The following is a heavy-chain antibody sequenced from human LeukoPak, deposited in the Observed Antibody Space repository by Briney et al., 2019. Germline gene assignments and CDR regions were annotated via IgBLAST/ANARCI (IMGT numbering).Heavy chain of an antibody. V-gene: IGHV3-21*01. D-gene: IGHD6-13*01. J-gene: IGHJ4*02. Sequence: GGSLRLSCAASGFTFSSYSMNWVRQAPGKGLEWVSSISSSSSYIYYADSVKGRFTISRDNAKNSLCLQMNSLRAEDTAVYYCARLYSSSWHDYWGQGTLVTVSS. CDR2: ISSSSSYI. CDR1: GFTFSSYS. CDR3: ARLYSSSWHDY.